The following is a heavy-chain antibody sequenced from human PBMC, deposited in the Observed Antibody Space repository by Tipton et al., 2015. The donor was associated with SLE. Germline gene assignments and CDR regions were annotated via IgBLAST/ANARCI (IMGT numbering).Heavy chain of an antibody. J-gene: IGHJ4*02. V-gene: IGHV3-23*01. D-gene: IGHD6-6*01. CDR3: ARDGLVPFDY. CDR1: GFTFSSYA. CDR2: ISGSGGST. Sequence: GSLRLSCAASGFTFSSYAMSWVRQAPGKGLEWVSAISGSGGSTYYADSVKGRFTISRDNAKNSLYLQMNSLRAEDTAVYYCARDGLVPFDYWGQGTLVTVSS.